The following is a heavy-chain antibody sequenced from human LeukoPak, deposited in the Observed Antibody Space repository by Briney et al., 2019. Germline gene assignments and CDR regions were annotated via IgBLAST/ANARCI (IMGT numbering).Heavy chain of an antibody. Sequence: PSETLSLTCTVSGYSISSGYYWGWIRQPPGKGLEWIGSIYHSGSTYYNPSLKSRVTISVDTSKNQFSLKLSSVTAADAAVYYCASSRYIGVVAAIVGAFDIWGQGTMVTVSS. J-gene: IGHJ3*02. CDR1: GYSISSGYY. CDR2: IYHSGST. CDR3: ASSRYIGVVAAIVGAFDI. D-gene: IGHD2-21*02. V-gene: IGHV4-38-2*02.